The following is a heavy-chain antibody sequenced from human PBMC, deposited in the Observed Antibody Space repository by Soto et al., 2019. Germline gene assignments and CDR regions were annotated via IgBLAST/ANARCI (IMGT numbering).Heavy chain of an antibody. J-gene: IGHJ4*02. D-gene: IGHD4-17*01. CDR2: ISYDGTNR. CDR3: ARESSSTVTTGGGGSAKDY. V-gene: IGHV3-30-3*01. Sequence: QVHLVESGGGVVQPGTSLRLSCAASGLTFSNYAMHWVRQAPGKGLEWVAFISYDGTNRCYPDSVKGRFTISRDNSKNKLYLQMNSLKTEDTAVYYCARESSSTVTTGGGGSAKDYWGQGTLVTVSS. CDR1: GLTFSNYA.